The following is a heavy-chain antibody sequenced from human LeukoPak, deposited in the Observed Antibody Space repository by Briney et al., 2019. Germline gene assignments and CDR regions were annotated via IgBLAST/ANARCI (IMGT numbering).Heavy chain of an antibody. Sequence: GGSLRLSCAASGFTFSDYYMSWIRQAPGKGLEWVSYISSSSSYTNYADSVKGRFTISRDNAKNSPYLQMNSLRAEDTAVYYCARRHSSSWYFDYWGQGTLVTVSS. V-gene: IGHV3-11*06. CDR2: ISSSSSYT. J-gene: IGHJ4*02. D-gene: IGHD6-13*01. CDR1: GFTFSDYY. CDR3: ARRHSSSWYFDY.